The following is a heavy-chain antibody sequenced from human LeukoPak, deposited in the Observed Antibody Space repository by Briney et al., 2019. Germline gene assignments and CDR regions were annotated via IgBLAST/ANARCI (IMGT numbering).Heavy chain of an antibody. J-gene: IGHJ4*02. CDR3: AVGLWFGEYDFDY. V-gene: IGHV3-21*01. CDR1: GFTFSSYS. D-gene: IGHD3-10*01. CDR2: IDSSSSYI. Sequence: PGGSLRLSCAASGFTFSSYSMNWVRQAPGKGLEWVSVIDSSSSYIWYADSVKGRFTISRDNAKNSLYLQMNSLRAEDTAVYYCAVGLWFGEYDFDYWGQGTLSPSPQ.